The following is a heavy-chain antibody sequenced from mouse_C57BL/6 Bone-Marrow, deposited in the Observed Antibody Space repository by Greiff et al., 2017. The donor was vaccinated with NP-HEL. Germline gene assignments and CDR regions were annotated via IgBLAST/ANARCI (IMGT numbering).Heavy chain of an antibody. J-gene: IGHJ2*01. CDR1: GYTFTDYY. CDR3: ARSPHYYGSSYDY. Sequence: EVQLQQSGPVLVKPGASVKMSCKASGYTFTDYYMNWVKQSHGKSLEWIGVINPYNGGTSYNQKFKGKATLTVDKSSSTAYMELNSLTSEDSAVYYCARSPHYYGSSYDYWGQGTTLTVSS. D-gene: IGHD1-1*01. CDR2: INPYNGGT. V-gene: IGHV1-19*01.